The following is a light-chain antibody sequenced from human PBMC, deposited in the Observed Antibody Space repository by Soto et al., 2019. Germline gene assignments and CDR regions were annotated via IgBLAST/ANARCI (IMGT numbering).Light chain of an antibody. CDR2: DAS. J-gene: IGKJ1*01. V-gene: IGKV1-5*01. CDR1: QSISSW. Sequence: DIQMTQSPSTLSASVGDRVTITCRASQSISSWLAWYQQKPGKAPKLLIYDASSLESGVPSRFSGSGSGTEFTLTSSSLQPDDFATYYCQQYNKGTFGQGTKVEI. CDR3: QQYNKGT.